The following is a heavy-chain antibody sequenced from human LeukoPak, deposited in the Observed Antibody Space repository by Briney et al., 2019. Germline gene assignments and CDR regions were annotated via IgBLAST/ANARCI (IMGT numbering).Heavy chain of an antibody. Sequence: SETLSLTCAVSGGSISSNSYYWGWIRQPPGKGLEWIGSIYYSGSTYYNPSLKSRVTISVDTSKNQFSLKLSSVTAADTAVYYCARHRLWFGEPHHFDVWGKGTTVTISS. J-gene: IGHJ6*04. V-gene: IGHV4-39*01. CDR2: IYYSGST. CDR1: GGSISSNSYY. CDR3: ARHRLWFGEPHHFDV. D-gene: IGHD3-10*01.